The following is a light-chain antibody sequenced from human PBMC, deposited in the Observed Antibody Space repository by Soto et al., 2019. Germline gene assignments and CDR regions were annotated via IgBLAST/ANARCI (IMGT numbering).Light chain of an antibody. J-gene: IGKJ1*01. CDR2: DAS. CDR1: QSVSGY. V-gene: IGKV3D-15*01. CDR3: QQDNSYSGT. Sequence: CPATLPVSLPEGATLSCRASQSVSGYLACYPQKPGQAPRHLLYDASTRSTGSPARFGGSRSWTDVTLPTISRQPHDFSATYYQQDNSYSGTFGQGTKVDI.